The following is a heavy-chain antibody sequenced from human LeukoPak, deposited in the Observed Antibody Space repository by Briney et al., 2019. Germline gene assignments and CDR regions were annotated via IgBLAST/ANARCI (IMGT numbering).Heavy chain of an antibody. D-gene: IGHD3-3*01. CDR2: ISWNSGSI. Sequence: PGRSLRLSCAASGFTFDDYAMHWVRQAPGKGLEWVSGISWNSGSIGYADSVKGRFTISRDNAKNSLYLQMNSLRAEDTAVYYCARVRDYDFWSGSQRDAFDIWGQGTMVTVSS. CDR3: ARVRDYDFWSGSQRDAFDI. CDR1: GFTFDDYA. J-gene: IGHJ3*02. V-gene: IGHV3-9*01.